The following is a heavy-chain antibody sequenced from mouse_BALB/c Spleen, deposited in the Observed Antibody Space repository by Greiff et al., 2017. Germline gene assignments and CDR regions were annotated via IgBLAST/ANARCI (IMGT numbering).Heavy chain of an antibody. D-gene: IGHD4-1*01. Sequence: EVQLQQSGPGLVKPSQSLSLTCTVTGYSITSDYAWNWIRQFPGNKLEWMGYISYSGSTSYNPSLKSRISITRDTSKNQFFLQLNSVTTEDTATYYCARDWDDFDYWGQGTTLTVSS. V-gene: IGHV3-2*02. J-gene: IGHJ2*01. CDR1: GYSITSDYA. CDR2: ISYSGST. CDR3: ARDWDDFDY.